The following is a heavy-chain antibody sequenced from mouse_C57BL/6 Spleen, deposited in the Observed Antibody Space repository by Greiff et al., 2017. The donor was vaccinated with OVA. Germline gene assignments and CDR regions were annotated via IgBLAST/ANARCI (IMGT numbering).Heavy chain of an antibody. V-gene: IGHV1-7*01. D-gene: IGHD1-1*01. J-gene: IGHJ1*03. CDR2: INPSSGYT. CDR3: ARDYGSSYPYWYFDV. CDR1: GYTFTSYW. Sequence: VQRVESGAELAKPGASVKLSCKASGYTFTSYWMHWVKQRPGQGLEWIGYINPSSGYTKYNQKFKDKATLTADKSSSTAYMQLSSLTYENSAVYYCARDYGSSYPYWYFDVWGTGTTVTVSS.